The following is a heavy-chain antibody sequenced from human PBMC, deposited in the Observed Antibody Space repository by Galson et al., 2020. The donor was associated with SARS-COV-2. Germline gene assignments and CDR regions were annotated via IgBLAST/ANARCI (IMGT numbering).Heavy chain of an antibody. CDR3: ARGRVWNYGLGYYYYYGMDG. CDR2: INHSGST. J-gene: IGHJ6*02. D-gene: IGHD1-7*01. V-gene: IGHV4-34*01. Sequence: ETSETLSLTCAVYGGSFSGYYWSWIRQPPGKGLEWIGEINHSGSTNYNPSLKSRVTISVDTSKNQFSLKLSSVTAADTAVYYCARGRVWNYGLGYYYYYGMDGWGQGTTVTVSS. CDR1: GGSFSGYY.